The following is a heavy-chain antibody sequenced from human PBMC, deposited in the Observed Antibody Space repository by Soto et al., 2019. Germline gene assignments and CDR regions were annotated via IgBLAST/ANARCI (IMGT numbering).Heavy chain of an antibody. D-gene: IGHD2-2*02. J-gene: IGHJ4*02. CDR1: GYTFNSYD. V-gene: IGHV1-3*01. Sequence: ASVKVSCKASGYTFNSYDMHWARQAPGQRLEWMGWINAGNGNTKYSQKFQGRVTITRDTSASTAYMELSSLRSEDTAVYYCARDKIPRILGYWGQGTLVTVSS. CDR2: INAGNGNT. CDR3: ARDKIPRILGY.